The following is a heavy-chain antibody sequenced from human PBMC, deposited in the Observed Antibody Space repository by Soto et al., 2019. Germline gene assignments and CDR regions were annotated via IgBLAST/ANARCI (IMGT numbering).Heavy chain of an antibody. CDR3: ARWGYDSSGYSFYGMDV. V-gene: IGHV4-31*03. Sequence: PSETLSLTYTVSGGSISSGGYYWSWIRQHPGKGLEWIGYIYYSGSTYYNPSLKSRVTISVDTSKNQFSLKLSSVTAADTAVYYCARWGYDSSGYSFYGMDVWGQGTTVTVSS. J-gene: IGHJ6*02. CDR1: GGSISSGGYY. D-gene: IGHD3-22*01. CDR2: IYYSGST.